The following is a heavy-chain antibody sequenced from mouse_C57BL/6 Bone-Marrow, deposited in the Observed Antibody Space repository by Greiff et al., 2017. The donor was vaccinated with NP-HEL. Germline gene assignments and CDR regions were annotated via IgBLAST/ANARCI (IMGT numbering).Heavy chain of an antibody. D-gene: IGHD2-5*01. CDR3: VYSNYWYFDV. Sequence: QVQLQQPGAELVKPGASVKMSCKASGYTFTSYWLTWVKQRPGQGLEWIGDIYPGSGSTNYNEKFKSKATLTVDTSSSTAYMQLSSLTSEDSAVYYCVYSNYWYFDVWGTGTTVTVSS. CDR1: GYTFTSYW. V-gene: IGHV1-55*01. CDR2: IYPGSGST. J-gene: IGHJ1*03.